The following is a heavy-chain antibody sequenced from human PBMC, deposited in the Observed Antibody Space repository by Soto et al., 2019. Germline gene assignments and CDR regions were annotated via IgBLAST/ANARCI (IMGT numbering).Heavy chain of an antibody. D-gene: IGHD3-3*01. Sequence: GSLRLSCGGSGFTFSSYAMSWVRQAPGKGLEWVSAISGSGGSTYYADSVKGRFTISRDNSKNTPYLQMNSLRAEDTAVYYCASLLEWLGSDYYYGMDVWGQGTTVTVSS. CDR3: ASLLEWLGSDYYYGMDV. J-gene: IGHJ6*02. CDR2: ISGSGGST. CDR1: GFTFSSYA. V-gene: IGHV3-23*01.